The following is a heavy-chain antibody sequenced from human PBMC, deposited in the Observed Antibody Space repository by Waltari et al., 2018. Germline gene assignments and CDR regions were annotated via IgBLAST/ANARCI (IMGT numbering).Heavy chain of an antibody. V-gene: IGHV4-38-2*02. CDR1: GYSISSGYY. CDR3: ARVDGDYGEYNWFDP. Sequence: QVQLQESGPGLVKPSETLSLTCTVSGYSISSGYYWGWIRQPPGKGLEWIGSIYHSGSTDYTPSLKSRVTISVDTSKNQFSLKRSSVTAADTAVYYCARVDGDYGEYNWFDPWGQGTLVTVSS. J-gene: IGHJ5*02. D-gene: IGHD4-17*01. CDR2: IYHSGST.